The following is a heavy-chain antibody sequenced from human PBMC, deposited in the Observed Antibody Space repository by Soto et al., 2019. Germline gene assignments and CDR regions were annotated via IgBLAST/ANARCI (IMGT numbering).Heavy chain of an antibody. CDR2: ISAYNGNT. D-gene: IGHD6-13*01. CDR1: GYSFTSYG. Sequence: APLNLSCKASGYSFTSYGISWVRQAHGQGLEWMGWISAYNGNTNYAQKLQGRVTMTTDTSTSTAYMELRSLRSDDTAVYYCERKAMRRKAAAGKGLDNWGEGTLVT. J-gene: IGHJ4*02. V-gene: IGHV1-18*01. CDR3: ERKAMRRKAAAGKGLDN.